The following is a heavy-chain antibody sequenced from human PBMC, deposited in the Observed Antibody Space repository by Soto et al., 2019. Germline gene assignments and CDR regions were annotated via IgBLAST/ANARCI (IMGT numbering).Heavy chain of an antibody. CDR1: GYTFTSYG. D-gene: IGHD1-1*01. CDR2: ISAHNGNT. CDR3: ARGRYGDY. V-gene: IGHV1-18*01. Sequence: QVHLVQSGAEVKKPGASVKVSCKASGYTFTSYGITWVRQAPGQGLEWMGWISAHNGNTDYAQKLQGRVIVIRDTSTSTAYMEMRSLISYDTALYYCARGRYGDYWGQGALVTVSS. J-gene: IGHJ4*02.